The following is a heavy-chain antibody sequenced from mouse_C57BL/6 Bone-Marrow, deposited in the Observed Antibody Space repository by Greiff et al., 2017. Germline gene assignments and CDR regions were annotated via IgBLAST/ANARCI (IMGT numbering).Heavy chain of an antibody. CDR3: ERLNGSSPYYFDY. V-gene: IGHV5-6*01. CDR1: GFTFSSYG. Sequence: EVQVVESGGDLVKPGGSLKLSCAASGFTFSSYGMSWVRQTPDKRLEWVATISSGGSYTYYPDSVKGRFTISIDNAKNTRYLQMSSLKSEDTAMYYCERLNGSSPYYFDYWGQGTTLTVTS. CDR2: ISSGGSYT. J-gene: IGHJ2*01. D-gene: IGHD1-1*01.